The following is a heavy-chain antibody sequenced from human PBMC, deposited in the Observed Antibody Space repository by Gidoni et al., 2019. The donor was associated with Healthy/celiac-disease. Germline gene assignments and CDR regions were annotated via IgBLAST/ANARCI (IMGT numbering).Heavy chain of an antibody. D-gene: IGHD6-13*01. CDR1: GFTFDDYA. V-gene: IGHV3-9*01. CDR3: AKEAAAARHAFDI. J-gene: IGHJ3*02. CDR2: ISWNSGSI. Sequence: EVQLVESGGGLVQPGRSLRLSCAASGFTFDDYAMHWVRQAPGKGLEWVSGISWNSGSIGYADSVKGRFTISRDNAKNSLYLQMNSLRAEDTALYYCAKEAAAARHAFDIWGQGTMVTVSS.